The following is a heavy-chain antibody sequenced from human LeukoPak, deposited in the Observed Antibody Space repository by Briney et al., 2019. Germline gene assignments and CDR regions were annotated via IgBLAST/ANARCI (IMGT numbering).Heavy chain of an antibody. J-gene: IGHJ4*02. CDR2: MYHSGS. CDR1: GGSISSGGYS. CDR3: ARVVAAAGNSFDF. V-gene: IGHV4-30-2*01. Sequence: SQTLSLTCTVSGGSISSGGYSWSWIRQPPGKGLEWIGYMYHSGSIYNPSLKSRVTISVDRSKNQFSLKLSSVTAADTAVYYCARVVAAAGNSFDFWGQGTLVTVSS. D-gene: IGHD6-13*01.